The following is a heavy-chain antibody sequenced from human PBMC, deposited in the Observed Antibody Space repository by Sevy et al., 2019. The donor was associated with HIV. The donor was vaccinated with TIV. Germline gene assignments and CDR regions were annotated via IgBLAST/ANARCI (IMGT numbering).Heavy chain of an antibody. CDR2: IISIFGTA. CDR3: AVITMVRGVTKNYYYYYGMDV. D-gene: IGHD3-10*01. CDR1: GGTFSSYA. V-gene: IGHV1-69*13. Sequence: ASVKVSCKASGGTFSSYAISWVRQAPGQGLEWMGGIISIFGTANYAQKFQGRVTITADESSSTAYMELSSLRSEDTAVYYGAVITMVRGVTKNYYYYYGMDVWGQGTTVTVSS. J-gene: IGHJ6*02.